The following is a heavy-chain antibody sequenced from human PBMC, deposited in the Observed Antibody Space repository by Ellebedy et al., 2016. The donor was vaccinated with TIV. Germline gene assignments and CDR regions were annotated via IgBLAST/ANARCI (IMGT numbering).Heavy chain of an antibody. D-gene: IGHD6-13*01. V-gene: IGHV3-21*01. CDR2: ISSSGTYI. Sequence: GESLKISCEASGFSFRSYWMSWVRQAPGKGLEWVSSISSSGTYIHNADSVKGRFIISRDNAKNSLYLQMNSLRVEDTAIYYCARPAAAYSSSWYDFDCWGQGTLVTVSS. J-gene: IGHJ4*02. CDR1: GFSFRSYW. CDR3: ARPAAAYSSSWYDFDC.